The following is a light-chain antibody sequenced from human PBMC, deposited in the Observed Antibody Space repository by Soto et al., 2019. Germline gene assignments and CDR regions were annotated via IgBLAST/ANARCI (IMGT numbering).Light chain of an antibody. Sequence: EIVMTQSPVTLSVSPGERATLSCRASQSVCSNLAWFQRKPGQAPRLLIYGASTRATGIPVRFSGSGSGTEFTLTISSLQSEDFAVYYCHQHNNWWTFGQGTKVDIK. CDR3: HQHNNWWT. CDR2: GAS. CDR1: QSVCSN. V-gene: IGKV3-15*01. J-gene: IGKJ1*01.